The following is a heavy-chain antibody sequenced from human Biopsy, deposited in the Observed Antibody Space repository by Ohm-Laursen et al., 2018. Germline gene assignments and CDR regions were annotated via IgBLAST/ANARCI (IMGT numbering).Heavy chain of an antibody. J-gene: IGHJ4*02. CDR2: LSYTGYT. V-gene: IGHV4-59*11. D-gene: IGHD4-23*01. Sequence: TLSLTCTVSGGSLTGHYWSWIRQPPGRGLEWIGHLSYTGYTSYNAALKSRITISVDTSRNHFSLRLSSLTASDTAVYYCARGSNDFGGLYFPRWGQGTLLTVSS. CDR1: GGSLTGHY. CDR3: ARGSNDFGGLYFPR.